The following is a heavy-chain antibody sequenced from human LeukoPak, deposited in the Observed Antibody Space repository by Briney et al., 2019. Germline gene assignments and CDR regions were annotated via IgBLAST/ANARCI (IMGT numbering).Heavy chain of an antibody. V-gene: IGHV1-69*06. CDR1: GGTFSSYA. Sequence: VASVKVSCKASGGTFSSYAISWVRQAPGQGLEWMGRIIPIFGTANYAQKFQGRVTITADKSTSTAYMELSSLRSEDTAVDYCARRRDGYNYEFDYWGQGTLVTVSS. CDR3: ARRRDGYNYEFDY. J-gene: IGHJ4*02. CDR2: IIPIFGTA. D-gene: IGHD5-24*01.